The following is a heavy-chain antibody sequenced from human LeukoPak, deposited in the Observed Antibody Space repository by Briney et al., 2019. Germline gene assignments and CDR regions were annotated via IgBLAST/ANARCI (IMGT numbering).Heavy chain of an antibody. V-gene: IGHV3-74*01. CDR3: ARALVGYYNWFDP. J-gene: IGHJ5*02. Sequence: HSGGTLRLSCAASGFTFSGYSMNWVRQAPGKGLVWVSRINNDGSNTAYADSVKGRFTISRDNAKNTLYLQLNSLRAEDTAVYYCARALVGYYNWFDPWGQGTLVTVSS. CDR2: INNDGSNT. CDR1: GFTFSGYS. D-gene: IGHD2-8*02.